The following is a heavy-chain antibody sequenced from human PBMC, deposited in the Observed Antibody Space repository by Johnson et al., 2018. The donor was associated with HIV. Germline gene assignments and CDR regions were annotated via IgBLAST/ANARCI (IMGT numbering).Heavy chain of an antibody. CDR1: GFTFDDYG. Sequence: VQLVESGGGVVRPGGSLRLSCAASGFTFDDYGMSWVRQAPGKGLEWVSGINWNGGNAGYADFVKGRFTISRDNSKNKLYLQMNSLRAEDTAVYYCSTGYSSSWYVACDIWGQGTMVTVSS. CDR3: STGYSSSWYVACDI. J-gene: IGHJ3*02. D-gene: IGHD6-13*01. CDR2: INWNGGNA. V-gene: IGHV3-20*04.